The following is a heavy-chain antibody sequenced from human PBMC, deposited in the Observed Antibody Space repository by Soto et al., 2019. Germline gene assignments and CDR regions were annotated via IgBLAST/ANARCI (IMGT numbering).Heavy chain of an antibody. D-gene: IGHD3-3*01. CDR2: IKQDGSEK. Sequence: PGGSLRLSCAASGFTFSSYWMSWVRQAPGKGLEWVANIKQDGSEKYYVDSVKGRFTISRDNAKNSLYLQMNSLRAEDTAVYYCASKKDYDFWSRPVGAFDICGQGTMVTXSS. CDR3: ASKKDYDFWSRPVGAFDI. V-gene: IGHV3-7*01. J-gene: IGHJ3*02. CDR1: GFTFSSYW.